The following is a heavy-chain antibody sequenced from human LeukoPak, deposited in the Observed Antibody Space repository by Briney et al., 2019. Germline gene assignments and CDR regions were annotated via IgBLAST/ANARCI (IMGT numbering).Heavy chain of an antibody. J-gene: IGHJ4*02. D-gene: IGHD6-19*01. CDR3: ASGGERYSSGWYGDY. CDR2: INPNSGGT. Sequence: ASVKVSCKASGYTFTGYYMHWVRQAPGQGLEGMGWINPNSGGTKYAQKFQGRVTMTRDTSISTAYMELSRLTSDDTAVYYCASGGERYSSGWYGDYWGQGTLVTVSS. V-gene: IGHV1-2*02. CDR1: GYTFTGYY.